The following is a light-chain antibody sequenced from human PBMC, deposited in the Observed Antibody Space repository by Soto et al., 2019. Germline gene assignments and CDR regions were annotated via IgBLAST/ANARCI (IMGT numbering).Light chain of an antibody. CDR3: QQYEILSI. Sequence: DIQMTQSPSSLSASVGDRVTITCQASQDIRTHLNWFQQKPGKAPKLLIYGASYLEIGVPSRFSGGGSGTDFTLSISSLQPEDSATYYCQQYEILSIFGGGTKVDIK. CDR2: GAS. V-gene: IGKV1-33*01. CDR1: QDIRTH. J-gene: IGKJ4*01.